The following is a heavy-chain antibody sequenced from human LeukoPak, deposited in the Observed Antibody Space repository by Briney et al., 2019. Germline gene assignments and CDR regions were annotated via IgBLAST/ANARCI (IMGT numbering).Heavy chain of an antibody. Sequence: VKVSCKXSGXTXXSYAISWVRQAPGQGLEWMGGIIPIFGTADYAQKFQGRVTITADESTSTAYMELSSLRSEDTAVYYCARTAYYYDSSGYYYNYRGQGTLVTVSS. CDR3: ARTAYYYDSSGYYYNY. CDR2: IIPIFGTA. V-gene: IGHV1-69*13. CDR1: GXTXXSYA. J-gene: IGHJ4*02. D-gene: IGHD3-22*01.